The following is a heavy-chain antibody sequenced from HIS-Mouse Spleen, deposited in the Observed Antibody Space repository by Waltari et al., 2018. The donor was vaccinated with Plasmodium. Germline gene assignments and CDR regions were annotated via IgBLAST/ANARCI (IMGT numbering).Heavy chain of an antibody. V-gene: IGHV4-34*01. D-gene: IGHD7-27*01. CDR1: GGSFCGYS. CDR3: ARGQLGIDAFDI. CDR2: INQSGST. J-gene: IGHJ3*02. Sequence: QVQLQQWVAGLLKPPETLSPTSAAYGGSFCGYSWRWIRQPPGKGQEWIGEINQSGSTNANPCLQGRVTISVDTAKSQFSLKLSSVAAADTHVYYCARGQLGIDAFDIWGEWKMVTVSS.